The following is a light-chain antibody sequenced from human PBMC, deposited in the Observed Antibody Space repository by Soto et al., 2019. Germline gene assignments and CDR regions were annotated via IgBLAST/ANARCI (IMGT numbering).Light chain of an antibody. V-gene: IGLV2-8*01. CDR1: SSDVGDYNY. CDR2: EVS. CDR3: SSNAGSNNLV. J-gene: IGLJ2*01. Sequence: QSALPQPPSASGTPGQSVTIPCTGTSSDVGDYNYVSWYQQHPGKAPKLVIYEVSRRPSGVPDRFSGSKSGNTASLTVSGLQAEDEADYYCSSNAGSNNLVFGGGTKLTVL.